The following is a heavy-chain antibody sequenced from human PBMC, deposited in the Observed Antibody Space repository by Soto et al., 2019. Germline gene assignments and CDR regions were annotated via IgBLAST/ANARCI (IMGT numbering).Heavy chain of an antibody. D-gene: IGHD6-13*01. CDR3: ARSIAAAGTSFGWFDP. Sequence: ASVKVSCKASGYTFTIYGISWVRQAPGQGLEWMGWISAYNGNTNYAQKLQGRVTMTTDTSTSTAYMELRSLRSDDTAVYYCARSIAAAGTSFGWFDPWGQGTLVTVSS. J-gene: IGHJ5*02. V-gene: IGHV1-18*01. CDR2: ISAYNGNT. CDR1: GYTFTIYG.